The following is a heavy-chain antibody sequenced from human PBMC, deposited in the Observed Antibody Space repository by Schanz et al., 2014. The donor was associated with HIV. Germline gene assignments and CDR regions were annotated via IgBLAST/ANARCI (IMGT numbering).Heavy chain of an antibody. D-gene: IGHD3-22*01. CDR1: GFTFSDYS. V-gene: IGHV3-30-3*01. J-gene: IGHJ4*02. Sequence: QVRLVESGGGVVRPGRSLRLSCAASGFTFSDYSMHWVRQAPGKALEWVAVISHDGTNKFYAGSVKDRFTISRDNAKNTLYVQIRSLRNEDTAVYYCVKGERIGYRIEVTGPTFDYWGQGTLVTVSS. CDR2: ISHDGTNK. CDR3: VKGERIGYRIEVTGPTFDY.